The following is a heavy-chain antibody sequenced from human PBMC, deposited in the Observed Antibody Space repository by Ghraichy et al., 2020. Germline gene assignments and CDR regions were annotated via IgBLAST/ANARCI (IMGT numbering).Heavy chain of an antibody. D-gene: IGHD4-23*01. CDR2: IYYSGST. V-gene: IGHV4-59*01. Sequence: SETLSLTCTVSGGSISSYYWSWIRQPPGKGLEWIGYIYYSGSTNYNPSLKSRVNISVDTSKNQFSLKLSSVTAADAAVYYCARVLHTAGTCFDPWGKETLVTVSS. J-gene: IGHJ5*02. CDR3: ARVLHTAGTCFDP. CDR1: GGSISSYY.